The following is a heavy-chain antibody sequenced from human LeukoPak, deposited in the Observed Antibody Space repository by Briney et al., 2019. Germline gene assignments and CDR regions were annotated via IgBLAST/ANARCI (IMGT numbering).Heavy chain of an antibody. CDR3: TTQRTGWPAVY. J-gene: IGHJ4*02. V-gene: IGHV3-49*04. D-gene: IGHD6-19*01. Sequence: TGGSLRLSCTASGFTFSSYWMSWVRQAPGKGPEWVGVIRSKAYGATTDYAASLKGRFSISTDDSKSIAYLQMNSLKTEDTAVYYCTTQRTGWPAVYWGQGTLVTVSS. CDR2: IRSKAYGATT. CDR1: GFTFSSYW.